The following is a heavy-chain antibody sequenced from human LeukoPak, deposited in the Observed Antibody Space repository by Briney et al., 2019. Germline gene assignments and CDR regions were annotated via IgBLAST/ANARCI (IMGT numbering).Heavy chain of an antibody. V-gene: IGHV4-39*01. CDR3: ARHAHYSYYMDV. CDR1: GGSITSSSYY. CDR2: IYYSGST. Sequence: SETLSLTCTVSGGSITSSSYYWGWIRQPPGKGPEWIGSIYYSGSTYYNPSLKSRLTISVDTSKNQFSLNLSSVTAAGTAVYYCARHAHYSYYMDVWGKGTTVTVSS. J-gene: IGHJ6*03.